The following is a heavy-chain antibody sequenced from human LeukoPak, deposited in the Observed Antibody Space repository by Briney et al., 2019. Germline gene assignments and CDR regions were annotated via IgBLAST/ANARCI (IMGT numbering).Heavy chain of an antibody. CDR3: ATAHFAMVRGVLRHFDY. Sequence: SVKVSCKASGGTFSNYAISWVRQAPGQGLEWMGEIIPIFGTANYAQKFQGRVTMTEDTSTDTAYMELSSLRSEDTAVYYCATAHFAMVRGVLRHFDYWGQGTLVTVSS. J-gene: IGHJ4*02. D-gene: IGHD3-10*01. CDR1: GGTFSNYA. V-gene: IGHV1-69*06. CDR2: IIPIFGTA.